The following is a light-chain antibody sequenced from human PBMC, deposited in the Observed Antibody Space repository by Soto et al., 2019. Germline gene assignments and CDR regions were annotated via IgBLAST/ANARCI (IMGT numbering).Light chain of an antibody. Sequence: EVVMTQSPATLSASPGERVILSCRASQNIGSILAWYQQRPGQAPRLLMYGASTRATETPARFSGSGSATDFTLTISSLQSEDFAVYYCQQYNNWPPYIFGQGTKLEIK. V-gene: IGKV3-15*01. CDR2: GAS. CDR3: QQYNNWPPYI. CDR1: QNIGSI. J-gene: IGKJ2*01.